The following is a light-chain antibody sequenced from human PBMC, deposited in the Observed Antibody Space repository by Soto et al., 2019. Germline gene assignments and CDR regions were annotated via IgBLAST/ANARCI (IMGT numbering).Light chain of an antibody. V-gene: IGLV2-14*03. CDR3: CSYTSSSTRV. Sequence: QAALTQPVSVYGSPGQSITISCTGTSSDVGAYDYVSWYQQHPDKAPKLMIYEVSNRPSGVSNRFSGSKSVNTATLTISGLQADDEADYYCCSYTSSSTRVFGTGTKLTVL. CDR1: SSDVGAYDY. CDR2: EVS. J-gene: IGLJ1*01.